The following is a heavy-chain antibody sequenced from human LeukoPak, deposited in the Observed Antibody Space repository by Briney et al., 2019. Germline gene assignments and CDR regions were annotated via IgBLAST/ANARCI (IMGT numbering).Heavy chain of an antibody. CDR1: GGTFSSYA. J-gene: IGHJ4*02. CDR2: IIPIFGTA. Sequence: GSSVKVSCKASGGTFSSYAISWVRQAPGQGLEWMGGIIPIFGTANYAQKFQGRVTITADESTSTAYMELSSLRSEDTAVYYCARNLGDYYDSSGFLDYWGQGTLVTVSS. V-gene: IGHV1-69*01. D-gene: IGHD3-22*01. CDR3: ARNLGDYYDSSGFLDY.